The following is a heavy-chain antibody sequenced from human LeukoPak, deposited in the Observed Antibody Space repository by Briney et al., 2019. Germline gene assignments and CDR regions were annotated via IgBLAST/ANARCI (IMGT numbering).Heavy chain of an antibody. CDR1: GGSISNYY. Sequence: PSETLSPTCTVSGGSISNYYWSWIRQPAGKGLEYIGRIYSTGNTNYNPSLKSRVTMAVDTSNNQLSLKLTSVTAADTALYFCARGPGYTGSYSFDYWGPGTLVTVPS. V-gene: IGHV4-4*07. J-gene: IGHJ4*02. CDR2: IYSTGNT. D-gene: IGHD1-26*01. CDR3: ARGPGYTGSYSFDY.